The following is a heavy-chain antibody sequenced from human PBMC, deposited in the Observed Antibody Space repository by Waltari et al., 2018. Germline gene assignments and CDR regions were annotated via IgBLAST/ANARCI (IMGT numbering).Heavy chain of an antibody. Sequence: QVQLQESGPGLVKPSQTLSLTCSVSGGSISTGNYYWSWFRQPAGKGLEWIGRIYTTENINHSPSLKSRVTIAAETSKNQVYLKLTSVTAADTAMYYCARELGYCDGASCSRWFDPWGQGTLVTVSS. V-gene: IGHV4-61*02. D-gene: IGHD2-15*01. J-gene: IGHJ5*02. CDR3: ARELGYCDGASCSRWFDP. CDR1: GGSISTGNYY. CDR2: IYTTENI.